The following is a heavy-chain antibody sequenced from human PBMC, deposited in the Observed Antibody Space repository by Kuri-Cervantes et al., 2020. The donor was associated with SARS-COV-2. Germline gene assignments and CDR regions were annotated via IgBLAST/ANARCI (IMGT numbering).Heavy chain of an antibody. CDR1: GSTFSSYW. CDR3: ARGRFRDY. J-gene: IGHJ4*02. V-gene: IGHV3-7*01. CDR2: IKQDGSEK. Sequence: GESLKISCAASGSTFSSYWMSWVRQAPGKGLEWVANIKQDGSEKYYVDSVKGRFTISRDNAKNSLYLQMNSLRAEDTAVYYCARGRFRDYWGQGTLVTVSS. D-gene: IGHD2-21*01.